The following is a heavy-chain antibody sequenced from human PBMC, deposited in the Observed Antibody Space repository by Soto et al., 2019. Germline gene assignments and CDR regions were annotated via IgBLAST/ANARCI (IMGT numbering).Heavy chain of an antibody. CDR2: SSPRGDTI. V-gene: IGHV3-48*02. D-gene: IGHD6-19*01. J-gene: IGHJ4*02. CDR3: AKGPHTNVGWPYYFES. CDR1: GFSLANYP. Sequence: GWSLRLSCVSSGFSLANYPMNWVRQTPGKGLEWISYSSPRGDTIYYADSVEGRFTISRDNARNSLSLHMSSLRDEDSALYYCAKGPHTNVGWPYYFESWGQGVPVTVSS.